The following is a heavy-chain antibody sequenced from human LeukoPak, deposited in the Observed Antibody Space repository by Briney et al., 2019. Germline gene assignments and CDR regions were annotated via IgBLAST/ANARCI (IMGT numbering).Heavy chain of an antibody. CDR3: ARDGGSDPDSFDI. CDR1: GFTFSSYV. J-gene: IGHJ3*02. V-gene: IGHV3-7*01. Sequence: GGSLRLSCAASGFTFSSYVMHWVRQAPGKGLEWVANIKLDGSEKYYVDSVKGRFTISRDNAKKSLYLQMNSLRDEDTAVYYCARDGGSDPDSFDIWGQGTMVTVSS. D-gene: IGHD2-15*01. CDR2: IKLDGSEK.